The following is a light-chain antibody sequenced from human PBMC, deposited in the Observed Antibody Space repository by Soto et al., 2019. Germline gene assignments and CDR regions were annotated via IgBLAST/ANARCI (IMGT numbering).Light chain of an antibody. CDR2: CSS. V-gene: IGKV3-20*01. CDR1: QSFIIIY. Sequence: EIVLTKSPGTLSLSPGEIATLSCMASQSFIIIYLALYHHKPSHSPTLLIYCSSSRATCIPDRFICSGSGTEFTITISSLQSEDFAVYYCQHYHGWPITFGQGTRLEI. CDR3: QHYHGWPIT. J-gene: IGKJ5*01.